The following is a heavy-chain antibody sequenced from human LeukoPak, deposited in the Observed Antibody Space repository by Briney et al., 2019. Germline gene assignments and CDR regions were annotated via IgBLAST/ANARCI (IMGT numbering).Heavy chain of an antibody. D-gene: IGHD6-19*01. Sequence: GPLRLSCAASGFTVSSNYMSWVRQAPGKGLEWVSVIYSGGSTYYADSVKGGFTISRHNSKNTLYLQMNSLRAEDTAVYYCARVAGTGEYYYGMDVWGQGTTVTVSS. CDR2: IYSGGST. J-gene: IGHJ6*02. CDR1: GFTVSSNY. CDR3: ARVAGTGEYYYGMDV. V-gene: IGHV3-53*04.